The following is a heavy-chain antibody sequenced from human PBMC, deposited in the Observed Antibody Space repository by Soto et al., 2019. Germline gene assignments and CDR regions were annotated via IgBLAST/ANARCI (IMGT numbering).Heavy chain of an antibody. Sequence: PSVTMSVTCAVDGGYFCGYYWSWISQPPGKGLEWIGEINHSGSTNYNPSLKSRVTISVDTSKNQFSLKLSSVTAADTAVYYCARGTDWFDPWGQGTLVTVSS. V-gene: IGHV4-34*01. CDR1: GGYFCGYY. CDR2: INHSGST. CDR3: ARGTDWFDP. J-gene: IGHJ5*02.